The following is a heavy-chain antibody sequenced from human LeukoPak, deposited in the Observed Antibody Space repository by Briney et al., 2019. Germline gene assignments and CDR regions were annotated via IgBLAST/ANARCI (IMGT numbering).Heavy chain of an antibody. J-gene: IGHJ6*03. Sequence: PSETLSLTCAVSGYSISSGYYWGWIRQPPGKGLEWIGSIYHSGSTYYNPSLKSRVTISVDTSKNQFSLKLNPVTAADTAVYYCARHGLVETTYYYYYMDVWGKGTTATVSS. V-gene: IGHV4-38-2*01. CDR3: ARHGLVETTYYYYYMDV. D-gene: IGHD1-26*01. CDR1: GYSISSGYY. CDR2: IYHSGST.